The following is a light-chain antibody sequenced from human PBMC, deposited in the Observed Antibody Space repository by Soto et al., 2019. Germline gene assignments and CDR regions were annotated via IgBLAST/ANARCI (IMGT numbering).Light chain of an antibody. CDR2: GKP. CDR1: QSVSGTY. V-gene: IGKV3-20*01. J-gene: IGKJ1*01. CDR3: DNYDSCM. Sequence: EIVLTQSPSIVSLSPGESATTSCRASQSVSGTYLGWYQQQPGQPPRLLMSGKPKRSTGTPDRCRGSGSGTDFTLTIIRLEDEEFAVYYCDNYDSCMFGQGTKVDIK.